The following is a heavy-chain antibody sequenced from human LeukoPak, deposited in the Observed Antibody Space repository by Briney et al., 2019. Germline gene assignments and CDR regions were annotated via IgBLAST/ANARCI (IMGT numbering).Heavy chain of an antibody. CDR1: GGSISSDY. CDR2: IYYSGST. J-gene: IGHJ4*02. D-gene: IGHD3-9*01. V-gene: IGHV4-59*01. Sequence: NPSETLSLTCTASGGSISSDYWSWIRQPPGKGLEWIGYIYYSGSTNYNPPLKSRVTISVDTSKNQFSMKLSSVTAADTAVYYCARVPYYDIWEGGYYFEYWGQGTLVTVSS. CDR3: ARVPYYDIWEGGYYFEY.